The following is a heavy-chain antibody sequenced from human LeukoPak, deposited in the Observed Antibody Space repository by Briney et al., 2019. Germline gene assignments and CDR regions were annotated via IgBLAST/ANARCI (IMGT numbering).Heavy chain of an antibody. CDR3: ARQREGYFDL. J-gene: IGHJ2*01. CDR1: GGSISSYY. V-gene: IGHV4-34*01. Sequence: SETLSLTCTVSGGSISSYYWSWIRQPPGKGLEWIGEINHSGSTSYNPSLKSRVTVSVLTSKNQFSLKLSSVSAADTAVYYCARQREGYFDLWGRGTLVTVSS. CDR2: INHSGST.